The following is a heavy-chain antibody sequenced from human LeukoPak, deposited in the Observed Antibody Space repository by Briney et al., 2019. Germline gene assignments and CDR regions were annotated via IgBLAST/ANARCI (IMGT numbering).Heavy chain of an antibody. J-gene: IGHJ5*02. Sequence: SETLSLTCTVSGYSISSGYYWGWIRQPPGKGLEWIGSIYHSGSTYYNPSLKSRVTISVDTSKNQFSLKLSSVTAADTAVYYCARVPRRYNCNDDANWFDPWGQGTLVTVSS. V-gene: IGHV4-38-2*02. CDR2: IYHSGST. CDR3: ARVPRRYNCNDDANWFDP. D-gene: IGHD1-1*01. CDR1: GYSISSGYY.